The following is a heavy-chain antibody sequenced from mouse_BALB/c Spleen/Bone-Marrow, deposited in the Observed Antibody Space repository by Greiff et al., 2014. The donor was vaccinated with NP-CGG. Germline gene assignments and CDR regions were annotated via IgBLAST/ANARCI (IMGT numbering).Heavy chain of an antibody. CDR1: GFTFSDYY. CDR2: ISDGGSYT. CDR3: ARDRGVQGYAMDY. V-gene: IGHV5-4*02. J-gene: IGHJ4*01. Sequence: EVQLQQSGGGLVKPGGSLKLSCAASGFTFSDYYMYWVRQTPEKRLEWVATISDGGSYTYYTDSVKGRFTISRDIAKNNLYLQMSSLKSEDTAMYYCARDRGVQGYAMDYWGQGTSVTVSS. D-gene: IGHD2-14*01.